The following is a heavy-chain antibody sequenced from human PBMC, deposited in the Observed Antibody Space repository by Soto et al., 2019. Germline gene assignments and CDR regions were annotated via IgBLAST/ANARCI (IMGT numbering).Heavy chain of an antibody. J-gene: IGHJ4*02. CDR1: GFTFSSYG. CDR3: ARESGPYGSGSYLSY. D-gene: IGHD3-10*01. CDR2: IWYDGSNK. V-gene: IGHV3-33*01. Sequence: QVQLVESGGGVVQPGRSLRLSCAASGFTFSSYGMHWVRQAPGKGLEWVAVIWYDGSNKYYADSVKGRFTISRDNSKNTLYLQMNSLRAEDTAVYYCARESGPYGSGSYLSYWGQGTLVTVSS.